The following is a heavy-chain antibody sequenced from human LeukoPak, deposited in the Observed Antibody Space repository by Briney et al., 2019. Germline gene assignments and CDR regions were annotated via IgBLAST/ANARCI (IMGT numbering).Heavy chain of an antibody. CDR1: GYTFTSYG. Sequence: ASVKVSCKASGYTFTSYGISWVRQAPGQGLEWMGWISAYNGNTNSAQKLQGRVTMTTDTSTSTAYMELRSLRSDDTAVYYCARDLFSGGSCYSGNDVFDIWGQGTMVTVSS. CDR2: ISAYNGNT. CDR3: ARDLFSGGSCYSGNDVFDI. V-gene: IGHV1-18*01. J-gene: IGHJ3*02. D-gene: IGHD2-15*01.